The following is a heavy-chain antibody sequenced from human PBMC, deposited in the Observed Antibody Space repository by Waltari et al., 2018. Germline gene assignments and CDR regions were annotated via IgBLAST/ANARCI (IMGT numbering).Heavy chain of an antibody. D-gene: IGHD6-19*01. CDR3: AARYSSDWYFAY. CDR2: IYSGGTT. CDR1: GFTVSSHY. J-gene: IGHJ4*02. V-gene: IGHV3-53*01. Sequence: EVQVVESGGGLLQPGGSLRLSCAASGFTVSSHYMSWVRQAPGKGLEWVSMIYSGGTTYYADSVKGRFTISRDNSKNTLYLQMNSLRAEDTAVYYCAARYSSDWYFAYWGQGTRVIVSS.